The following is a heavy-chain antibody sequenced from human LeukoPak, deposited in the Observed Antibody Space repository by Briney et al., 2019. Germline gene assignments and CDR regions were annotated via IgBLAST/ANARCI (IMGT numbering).Heavy chain of an antibody. CDR1: GFTFSSYE. V-gene: IGHV3-48*03. J-gene: IGHJ4*02. Sequence: GGSLRLSCAASGFTFSSYEMNWVRQAPGKGLEWVSYISSSGSTIYYADSVKGRFTISRDNAKNSLYLQMNSLRAEDTAVYYCARDYGGYYPLDYWGQGTLVTVSS. CDR3: ARDYGGYYPLDY. CDR2: ISSSGSTI. D-gene: IGHD3-22*01.